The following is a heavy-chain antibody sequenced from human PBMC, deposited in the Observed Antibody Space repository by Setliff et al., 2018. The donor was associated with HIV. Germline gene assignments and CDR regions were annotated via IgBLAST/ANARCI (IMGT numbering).Heavy chain of an antibody. J-gene: IGHJ2*01. CDR3: ARDGLTVPYCGGDCYDWYFDL. Sequence: SVKVSCKASGATFSSYGISWVRQAPGQGLEWMGGIIPIFGTANYAQKFQGRVTITTDESTSTAYMELSSLRSEDTAVYYCARDGLTVPYCGGDCYDWYFDLWGRGTLVT. V-gene: IGHV1-69*05. CDR1: GATFSSYG. D-gene: IGHD2-21*02. CDR2: IIPIFGTA.